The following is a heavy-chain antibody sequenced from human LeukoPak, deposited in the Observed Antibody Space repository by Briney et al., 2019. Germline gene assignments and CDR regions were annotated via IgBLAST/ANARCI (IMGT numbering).Heavy chain of an antibody. CDR3: ARHDDTVGATSVDY. J-gene: IGHJ4*02. CDR1: GGSISSSSYY. V-gene: IGHV4-39*01. D-gene: IGHD1-26*01. CDR2: IYYSGST. Sequence: PSGTLSLTCTVSGGSISSSSYYWGWIRQPPGKGLEWIGSIYYSGSTYYNPSLKSRVTISVDTSKNQFSLKLSSVTAADTAVYYCARHDDTVGATSVDYWGQGTLVTVSS.